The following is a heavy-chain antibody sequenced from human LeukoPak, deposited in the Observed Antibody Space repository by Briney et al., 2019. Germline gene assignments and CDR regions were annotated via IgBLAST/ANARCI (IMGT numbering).Heavy chain of an antibody. Sequence: SETLSLTCTVSGGSISSYYWSWIRQPPGKGLEWIGYIYYSGSTNYNPSLKSRVTISVDTSKNQFSLKLSSVTAADTAVYYCARVSGITMIVVVPEDGFDIWGQGTMVTVSS. CDR1: GGSISSYY. J-gene: IGHJ3*02. CDR3: ARVSGITMIVVVPEDGFDI. D-gene: IGHD3-22*01. V-gene: IGHV4-59*08. CDR2: IYYSGST.